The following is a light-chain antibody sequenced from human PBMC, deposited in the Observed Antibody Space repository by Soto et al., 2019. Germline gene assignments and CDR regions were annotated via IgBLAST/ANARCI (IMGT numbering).Light chain of an antibody. CDR3: QQYGSSPKT. J-gene: IGKJ1*01. Sequence: EIGFTQSPCTLSLSPGERATLSCRASERLSSVYLAWYQQRPGQPPRLLIYGASNRATGIPDRFSGSGSGTDFTLTISRLEPEDFAVYYCQQYGSSPKTFGQGTKVDI. V-gene: IGKV3-20*01. CDR2: GAS. CDR1: ERLSSVY.